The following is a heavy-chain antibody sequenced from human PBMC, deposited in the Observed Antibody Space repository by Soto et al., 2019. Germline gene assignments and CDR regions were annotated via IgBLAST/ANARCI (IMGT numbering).Heavy chain of an antibody. V-gene: IGHV1-8*01. CDR1: GYTFTSYD. CDR2: MNPNSGNA. J-gene: IGHJ3*02. Sequence: ASVKVSCKASGYTFTSYDINWVRQATGQGLEWMGWMNPNSGNAGYAQKFQGRVTMTRNTSISTAYMELSSLRSEDTAEYYCARERNYDFWSGSMDIWGQGTMVTVSS. D-gene: IGHD3-3*01. CDR3: ARERNYDFWSGSMDI.